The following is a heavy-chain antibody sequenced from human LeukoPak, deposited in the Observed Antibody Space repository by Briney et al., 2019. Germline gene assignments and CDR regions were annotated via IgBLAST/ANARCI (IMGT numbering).Heavy chain of an antibody. J-gene: IGHJ4*02. CDR3: ARDFSCTGGSGSCPSY. Sequence: PGGSLRLSCAASGFPFSSYWMHWARQAPGKGLVWVSRINSDGSTTSHADSVKGRFTISRDNAKNTLYLQMNSLRAEDTAVYYCARDFSCTGGSGSCPSYWGQGTLVTVSS. CDR2: INSDGSTT. CDR1: GFPFSSYW. V-gene: IGHV3-74*01. D-gene: IGHD3-10*01.